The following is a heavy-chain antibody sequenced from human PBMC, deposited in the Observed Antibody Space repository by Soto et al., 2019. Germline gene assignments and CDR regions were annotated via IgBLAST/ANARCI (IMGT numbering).Heavy chain of an antibody. V-gene: IGHV3-21*01. D-gene: IGHD1-1*01. Sequence: GGSLRLSCAASGFTFSSYSMNWVRQAPGKGLEWVSSISSSGSYIYYADPMKPRYTISRDNAKNSLYLQMNSRRAEDTALYYCASPLHTTGTIPHRNWGQGTLVTVSS. J-gene: IGHJ4*02. CDR2: ISSSGSYI. CDR1: GFTFSSYS. CDR3: ASPLHTTGTIPHRN.